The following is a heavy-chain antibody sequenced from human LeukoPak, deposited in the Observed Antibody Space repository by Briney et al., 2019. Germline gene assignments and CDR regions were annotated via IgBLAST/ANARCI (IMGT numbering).Heavy chain of an antibody. CDR1: GYTFTGYY. D-gene: IGHD5-18*01. CDR3: ARPPYSYGYYYYGREV. CDR2: INPNSGGT. J-gene: IGHJ6*02. V-gene: IGHV1-2*02. Sequence: GASVKVSCKASGYTFTGYYMHWVRQAPGQGLEWMGWINPNSGGTNYAQKFQGRVTMTRDTSISTAYMELSRLRSDDPAVYYCARPPYSYGYYYYGREVWAKGPRPPSP.